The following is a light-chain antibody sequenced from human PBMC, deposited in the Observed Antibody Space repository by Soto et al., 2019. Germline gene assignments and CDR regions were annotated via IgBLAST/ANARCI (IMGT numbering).Light chain of an antibody. V-gene: IGLV3-21*04. CDR1: NIGRKS. J-gene: IGLJ1*01. CDR3: QVWDSSSDHYV. Sequence: SSELTQPPSVSVAPGKTARITCGGNNIGRKSVHWYQQKPGQAPVLVIYYDSDRPSGIPERFSGSNSGNTATLTISRVDAGDEADYYCQVWDSSSDHYVFGTGTKVTVL. CDR2: YDS.